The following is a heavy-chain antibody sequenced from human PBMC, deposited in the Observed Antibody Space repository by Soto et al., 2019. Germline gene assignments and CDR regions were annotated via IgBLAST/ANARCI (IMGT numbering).Heavy chain of an antibody. CDR2: ISGNGVNT. V-gene: IGHV3-23*01. D-gene: IGHD3-16*01. CDR3: AKSAGAYSHQYKGMDV. J-gene: IGHJ6*02. Sequence: GGSLRLSCGGSGFTFSTLAWTWVRQAPGEGLEWVSSISGNGVNTYYVDSVKGRFTLSRDNSKNNIYLEMNGLRPEDTAVYYCAKSAGAYSHQYKGMDVWGQGTTVTVSS. CDR1: GFTFSTLA.